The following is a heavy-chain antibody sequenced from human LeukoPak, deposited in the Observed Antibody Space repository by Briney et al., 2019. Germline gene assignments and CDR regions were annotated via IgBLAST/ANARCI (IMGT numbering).Heavy chain of an antibody. D-gene: IGHD6-13*01. CDR2: ISSSGSTI. CDR1: GFTFSSYE. J-gene: IGHJ4*02. Sequence: GGSLRLSCAASGFTFSSYEMNWVRQAPGKGLEWVSYISSSGSTIYYADSVKGRFTISRDNAKNSLYLQMNSLRAEDTAVYHCARDYERRGSSSVDYWGQGTLVTVSS. V-gene: IGHV3-48*03. CDR3: ARDYERRGSSSVDY.